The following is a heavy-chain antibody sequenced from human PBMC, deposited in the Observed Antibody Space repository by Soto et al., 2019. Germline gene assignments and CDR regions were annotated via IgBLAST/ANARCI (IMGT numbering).Heavy chain of an antibody. D-gene: IGHD6-19*01. CDR2: IYYSGST. CDR1: GGSISSSSYY. J-gene: IGHJ4*02. V-gene: IGHV4-39*01. Sequence: TLSLTCTVSGGSISSSSYYWGWIRQPPGKGLEWIGSIYYSGSTYYNPSLKSRVTISVDTSKNQFSLKLSSVTAADTAVYYCATYSSGWPTDYWGQGTLVTVSS. CDR3: ATYSSGWPTDY.